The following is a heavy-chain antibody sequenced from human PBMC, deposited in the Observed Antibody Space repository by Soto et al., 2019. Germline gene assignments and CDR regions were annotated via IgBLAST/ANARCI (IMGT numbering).Heavy chain of an antibody. V-gene: IGHV1-18*01. D-gene: IGHD1-1*01. J-gene: IGHJ4*02. CDR2: ISAHNDNT. CDR1: GYTFTSYG. CDR3: ARGRYGDY. Sequence: QVHLVQSGAEVKKPGASVKVSCKCSGYTFTSYGITWVRQAPGQGLEWMGWISAHNDNTDYAQKHKGRVTVTRDTSTSPAYKELRSLRSDDTAVYSCARGRYGDYWGQGALVTVSS.